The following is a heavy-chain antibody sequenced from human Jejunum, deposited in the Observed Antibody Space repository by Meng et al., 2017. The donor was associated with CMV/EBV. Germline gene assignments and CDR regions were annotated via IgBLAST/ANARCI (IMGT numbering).Heavy chain of an antibody. D-gene: IGHD1-1*01. CDR2: IRNKANNDVK. CDR1: FTCSDHY. J-gene: IGHJ2*01. V-gene: IGHV3-72*01. Sequence: FTCSDHYMDWVRQAPGKGLEWLGRIRNKANNDVKEKAALVGGRFTISRDDSKNSLFMQLNSLRADDTAIYYCARDATGSEQKNWYFDLWGRGTLVTVSS. CDR3: ARDATGSEQKNWYFDL.